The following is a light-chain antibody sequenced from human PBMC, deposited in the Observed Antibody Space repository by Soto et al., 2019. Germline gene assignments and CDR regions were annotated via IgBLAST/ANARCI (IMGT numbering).Light chain of an antibody. Sequence: EKVMTQSPATLSVSPGERATLSCRASQSVNSNLAWYQQKPGQAPRLLIYGAFTRATGIPARFSGSASGTEFTLTISTLQSEDFAVYYCQQYNDWPLTFGGGTKVEIK. CDR3: QQYNDWPLT. V-gene: IGKV3-15*01. CDR2: GAF. J-gene: IGKJ4*01. CDR1: QSVNSN.